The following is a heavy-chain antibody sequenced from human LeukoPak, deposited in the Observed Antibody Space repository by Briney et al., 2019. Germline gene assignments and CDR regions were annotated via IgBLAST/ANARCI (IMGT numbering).Heavy chain of an antibody. V-gene: IGHV3-23*01. CDR2: ISDSGDST. CDR1: GFTFSSFA. D-gene: IGHD1-20*01. Sequence: PGGSLRLSCAASGFTFSSFAMSWVRQAPGKGLEWVSGISDSGDSTDYADSVKGRFTISRDNPKNRLFLQMNSLRAEDTAVYYCARRIIGTSPDYWGQGTLGTVS. CDR3: ARRIIGTSPDY. J-gene: IGHJ4*02.